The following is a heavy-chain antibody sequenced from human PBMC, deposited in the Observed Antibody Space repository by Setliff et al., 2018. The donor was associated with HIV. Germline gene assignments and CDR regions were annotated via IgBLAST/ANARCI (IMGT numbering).Heavy chain of an antibody. V-gene: IGHV4-4*02. CDR2: IYHSGST. D-gene: IGHD1-26*01. Sequence: SETLSLICAVSGGSISSSNWWSWVRQPPGKGLEWIGEIYHSGSTKYNPSLKSRVTISVDKSRNQFSLNLRSVTAADTAVYYCAREAVLFGGSYRFDYWGQGTLVTVSS. J-gene: IGHJ4*02. CDR1: GGSISSSNW. CDR3: AREAVLFGGSYRFDY.